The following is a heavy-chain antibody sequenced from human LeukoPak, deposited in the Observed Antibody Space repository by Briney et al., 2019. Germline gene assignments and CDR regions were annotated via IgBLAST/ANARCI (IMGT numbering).Heavy chain of an antibody. CDR2: INPSGGST. J-gene: IGHJ4*02. CDR3: ARDGNIVVVPAAPDY. D-gene: IGHD2-2*01. Sequence: ASVKVSCTASGYTFTCYYMHWVRQAPGQGLEWMGMINPSGGSTNYAQKFQGKVTMTRDTSTITVYMELSSLRSEDTAVYYCARDGNIVVVPAAPDYWGQGTLVTVSS. V-gene: IGHV1-46*01. CDR1: GYTFTCYY.